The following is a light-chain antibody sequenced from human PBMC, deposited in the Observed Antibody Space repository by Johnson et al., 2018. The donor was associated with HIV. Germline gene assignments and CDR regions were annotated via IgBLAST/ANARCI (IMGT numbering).Light chain of an antibody. J-gene: IGLJ1*01. CDR2: ENN. CDR1: RSNIGNNY. CDR3: GTWDSSLSGV. V-gene: IGLV1-51*02. Sequence: QSVLTQPPSVSAAPGQKVTISCSGSRSNIGNNYVSWYQQLPGTAPKLLIYENNKRPSGIPDRFSGSKSGTSATLGIPGLQTGDDADYYCGTWDSSLSGVFGTGTKVTVL.